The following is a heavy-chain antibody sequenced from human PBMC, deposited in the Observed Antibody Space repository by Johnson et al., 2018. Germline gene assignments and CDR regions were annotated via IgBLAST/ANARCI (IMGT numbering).Heavy chain of an antibody. CDR3: ATGAISGVIYREFFQH. V-gene: IGHV3-30*03. D-gene: IGHD3-10*01. CDR1: GFSFSNHV. J-gene: IGHJ1*01. CDR2: TSNDEGIK. Sequence: VQLLESGGGVVQPGGSLRLSCSASGFSFSNHVMHWVRQAPGKGLEWVAVTSNDEGIKYYVDSVKGRLTISRDNSKGTLYLQMNSLRAEDTAVYYCATGAISGVIYREFFQHWGQGTLVTVSS.